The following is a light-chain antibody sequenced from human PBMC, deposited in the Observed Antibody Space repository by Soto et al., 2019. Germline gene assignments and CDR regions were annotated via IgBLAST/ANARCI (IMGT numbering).Light chain of an antibody. CDR1: SGPVFTSSY. CDR3: LLYLGGGIWV. Sequence: VVTQEPSFSGSPGGTVTLTCGLSSGPVFTSSYPNWYQQTPGQAPRTLIFNTNTRSSGVPDRFSGSILGDKAALTITGAQADDDSYYYCLLYLGGGIWVFGGGTKLTVL. V-gene: IGLV8-61*01. CDR2: NTN. J-gene: IGLJ3*02.